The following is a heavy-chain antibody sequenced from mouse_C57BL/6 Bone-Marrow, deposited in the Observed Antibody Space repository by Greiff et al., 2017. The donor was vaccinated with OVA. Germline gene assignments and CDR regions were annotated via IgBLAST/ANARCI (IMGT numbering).Heavy chain of an antibody. D-gene: IGHD2-2*01. V-gene: IGHV5-2*01. J-gene: IGHJ4*01. Sequence: EVMLVESGGGLVQPGESLKLSCESNEYEFPSHDMSWVRKTPEKRLELVAAINSDGGSTYYPDTMERRFIISRDNTQKTLYLQMCSLRSEDTDYYGYDGDYYARDYGGQGTSVTVSS. CDR2: INSDGGST. CDR3: DGDYYARDY. CDR1: EYEFPSHD.